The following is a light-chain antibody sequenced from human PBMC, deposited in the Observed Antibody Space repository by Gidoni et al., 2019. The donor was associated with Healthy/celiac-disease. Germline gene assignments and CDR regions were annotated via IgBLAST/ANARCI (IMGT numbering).Light chain of an antibody. J-gene: IGLJ2*01. Sequence: QSVLTQPPSASWTLGPEVTIPCSGSRSNIRSNTVIWYQQLPGTAPKLLIYSNNQRPSGVPDRFSGSKSGTSASLAISGLQSEDEADYYCAAWDDSLNGPVVFGGGTKLTVL. CDR2: SNN. V-gene: IGLV1-44*01. CDR3: AAWDDSLNGPVV. CDR1: RSNIRSNT.